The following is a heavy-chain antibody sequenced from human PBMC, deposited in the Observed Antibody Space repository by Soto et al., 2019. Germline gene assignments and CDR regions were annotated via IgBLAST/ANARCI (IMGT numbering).Heavy chain of an antibody. CDR1: GGSFSGYY. CDR3: ARVKVVPAAIRYYYYYYGMDV. Sequence: SETLSLTCAVYGGSFSGYYWSWIRQPPGKGLEWIGEINHSGSTNYNPSLKSRVTISVDTSKNQFSLKLSSVTAADTAVYYCARVKVVPAAIRYYYYYYGMDVWGQGTTVTVSS. V-gene: IGHV4-34*01. D-gene: IGHD2-2*01. J-gene: IGHJ6*02. CDR2: INHSGST.